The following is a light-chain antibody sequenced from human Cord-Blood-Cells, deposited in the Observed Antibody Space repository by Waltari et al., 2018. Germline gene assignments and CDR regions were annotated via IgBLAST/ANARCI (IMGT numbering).Light chain of an antibody. CDR1: SSHIGAGYD. J-gene: IGLJ7*01. Sequence: QSVLTQPPSVSGAPGQRVTISCTGSSSHIGAGYDVHWYQQLPGTAPKLLIYGNRKRPSGAPDRFSGAKSGTSASLAITGLQAEDEADYYCQSYDSSLSGSVFGGGTQLTVL. CDR2: GNR. V-gene: IGLV1-40*01. CDR3: QSYDSSLSGSV.